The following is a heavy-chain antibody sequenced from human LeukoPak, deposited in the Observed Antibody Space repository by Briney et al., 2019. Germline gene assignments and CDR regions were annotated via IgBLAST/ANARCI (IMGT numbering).Heavy chain of an antibody. CDR3: ARGGLAAAGDY. V-gene: IGHV3-74*01. D-gene: IGHD6-13*01. J-gene: IGHJ4*02. CDR2: IKGDGSST. CDR1: GFTFSSYW. Sequence: GGSLRLSCAASGFTFSSYWVHWVRQAPGKGLVWVSRIKGDGSSTSYADSVKGRFTISRDNAKNTLYLQMNSLRAEDTAVYYCARGGLAAAGDYWGQGTLVTVSS.